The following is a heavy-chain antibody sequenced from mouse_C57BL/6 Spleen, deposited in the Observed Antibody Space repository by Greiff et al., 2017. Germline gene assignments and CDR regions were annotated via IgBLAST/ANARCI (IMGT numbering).Heavy chain of an antibody. V-gene: IGHV5-4*03. J-gene: IGHJ1*03. CDR2: ISDGGSYT. Sequence: EVKLVESGGGLVKPGGSLKLSCAASGFTFSSYAMSWVRQTPEKRLEWVATISDGGSYTYYPDNVKGRFTISRDNAKNNLYLQMSHLKSEDTAMYYCARGPYLSWYCDVWGTGTTVTVSS. CDR3: ARGPYLSWYCDV. CDR1: GFTFSSYA.